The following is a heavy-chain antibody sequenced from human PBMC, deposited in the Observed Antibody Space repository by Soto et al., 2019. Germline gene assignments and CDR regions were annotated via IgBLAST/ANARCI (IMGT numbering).Heavy chain of an antibody. CDR3: AGALWANDAFDI. J-gene: IGHJ3*02. CDR1: GGSTSSYY. CDR2: IYYSGST. V-gene: IGHV4-59*01. D-gene: IGHD5-18*01. Sequence: SETLSLTYTVSGGSTSSYYWSWIRQPPGKGLEWIGYIYYSGSTNYNPSLKSRVAISVDTSKNQFSLKLSSVTAADTAVYYCAGALWANDAFDIWGQGPMVT.